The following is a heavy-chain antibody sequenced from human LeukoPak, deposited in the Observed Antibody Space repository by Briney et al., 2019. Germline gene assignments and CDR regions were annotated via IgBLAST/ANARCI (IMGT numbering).Heavy chain of an antibody. J-gene: IGHJ1*01. CDR1: GFTFSSYS. Sequence: GGSLRLFCAASGFTFSSYSMNWVRQAPGKGLEWVSSISSGSSYIYYADSVKGRFTISRDNAKNSLYLQMNSLRAEDTAVYYCARASDSSGYYSYFDHWGQGTLVTVSS. D-gene: IGHD3-22*01. CDR3: ARASDSSGYYSYFDH. V-gene: IGHV3-21*01. CDR2: ISSGSSYI.